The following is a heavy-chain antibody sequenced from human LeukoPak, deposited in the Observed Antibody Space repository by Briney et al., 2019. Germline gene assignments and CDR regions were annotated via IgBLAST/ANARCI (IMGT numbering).Heavy chain of an antibody. J-gene: IGHJ5*02. V-gene: IGHV4-59*01. D-gene: IGHD3-10*01. CDR3: ARGGRSGYNWFDP. CDR1: GGSTSSYY. CDR2: IYYSGST. Sequence: TPSETLSLTCTVSGGSTSSYYWSWIRQPPGKGLEWIGYIYYSGSTNYNPSLKSRVTISVDTSKNQFSLKLSSVTAADTAVYYCARGGRSGYNWFDPWGQGTLVTVSS.